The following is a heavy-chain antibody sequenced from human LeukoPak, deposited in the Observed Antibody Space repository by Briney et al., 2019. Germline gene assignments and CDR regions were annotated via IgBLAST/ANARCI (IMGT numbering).Heavy chain of an antibody. Sequence: SVKVSCKASGGTFSSYAISWVRQAPGQGLEWMGGIIPIFGTANYAQKFQGRVTITADESTSTAYMELSSLRSEDTAVYYCARRDTAYQYNWFDPWGQGTLVTVSS. V-gene: IGHV1-69*13. D-gene: IGHD5-18*01. CDR1: GGTFSSYA. CDR3: ARRDTAYQYNWFDP. J-gene: IGHJ5*02. CDR2: IIPIFGTA.